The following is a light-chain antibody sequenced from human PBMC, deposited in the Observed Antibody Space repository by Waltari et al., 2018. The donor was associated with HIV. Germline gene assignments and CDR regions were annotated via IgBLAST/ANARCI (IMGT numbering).Light chain of an antibody. V-gene: IGKV3-15*01. CDR2: GAS. CDR3: QQYSDWPPWT. J-gene: IGKJ1*01. Sequence: ETVMTQSPATLSVSPGEGATLSCRASQSINSNLAWYQQKPGQAPRLLIYGASTRASGVSVRFSGSGSGTEFTLTISSLQSEDFAIYYCQQYSDWPPWTFGQGTKVEIK. CDR1: QSINSN.